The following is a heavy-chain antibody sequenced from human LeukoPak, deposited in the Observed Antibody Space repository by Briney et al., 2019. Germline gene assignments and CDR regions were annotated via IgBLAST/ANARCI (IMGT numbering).Heavy chain of an antibody. CDR2: IIPIFGTA. J-gene: IGHJ5*02. D-gene: IGHD3-10*01. CDR1: GGTFSSYA. V-gene: IGHV1-69*05. Sequence: ASVKVSCKASGGTFSSYAISWVRQAPGQGLEWMGGIIPIFGTANYAQKFQGRVTMTRDTSTSTVYMELSSLRSEDTAVYYCARAQLLWFGELLSDRWFDPWGQGTLVTVSS. CDR3: ARAQLLWFGELLSDRWFDP.